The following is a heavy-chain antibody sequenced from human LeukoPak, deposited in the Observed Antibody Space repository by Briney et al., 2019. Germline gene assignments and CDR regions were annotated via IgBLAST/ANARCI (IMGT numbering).Heavy chain of an antibody. Sequence: PSETLSLTCTVSGGSISSYYWSWIRQPPGKGLEWIGYIYYSGSTNYNPSLKSRVTISVDTSKNQFSLKLSSVTAADTAVYYCAREGFGGYCSSTSCYIRAFDIWGQGTMVTVSS. J-gene: IGHJ3*02. CDR1: GGSISSYY. D-gene: IGHD2-2*02. V-gene: IGHV4-59*01. CDR3: AREGFGGYCSSTSCYIRAFDI. CDR2: IYYSGST.